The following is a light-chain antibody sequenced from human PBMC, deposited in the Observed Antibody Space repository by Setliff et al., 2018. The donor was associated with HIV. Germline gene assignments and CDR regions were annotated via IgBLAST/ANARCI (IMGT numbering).Light chain of an antibody. V-gene: IGLV2-11*01. CDR2: DVT. CDR3: CSYAGNYRL. J-gene: IGLJ1*01. CDR1: SSDVGGYNY. Sequence: QSALAQPRSVSGSPGQSVTISCTGTSSDVGGYNYVSWYQQHPDKAPKLIIYDVTKRPSGVPDRFSSSKSGNTASLTISGLQAEDEADYYCCSYAGNYRLFGTGTKVTVL.